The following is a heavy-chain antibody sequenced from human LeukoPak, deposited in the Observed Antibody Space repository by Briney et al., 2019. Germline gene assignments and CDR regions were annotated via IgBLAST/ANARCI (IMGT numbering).Heavy chain of an antibody. D-gene: IGHD3-10*01. CDR3: ATGERYYFDY. CDR2: INPNTGNP. CDR1: GYTFTTYA. Sequence: ASVKVSCKASGYTFTTYAMSWVRQAPGQGLEWMGWINPNTGNPAYAQGFTGRFVFSLDTSVRTVYLQISSLRAEDTAIYYCATGERYYFDYRGQGAQATVSS. J-gene: IGHJ4*02. V-gene: IGHV7-4-1*02.